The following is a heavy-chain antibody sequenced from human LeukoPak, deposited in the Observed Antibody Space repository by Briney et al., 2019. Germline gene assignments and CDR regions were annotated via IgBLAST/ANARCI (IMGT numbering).Heavy chain of an antibody. CDR1: GFTFSSYA. CDR3: AKVPITMIVVVITGYYFDY. V-gene: IGHV3-23*01. CDR2: ISGSGGST. D-gene: IGHD3-22*01. J-gene: IGHJ4*02. Sequence: GGSLRLSCAASGFTFSSYAMSWVRQAPGKGLEWVSAISGSGGSTYYADSVKGRFTISRDNSKNTLYLQMNSLRAEDTAVYYCAKVPITMIVVVITGYYFDYWAQGTLVTVSS.